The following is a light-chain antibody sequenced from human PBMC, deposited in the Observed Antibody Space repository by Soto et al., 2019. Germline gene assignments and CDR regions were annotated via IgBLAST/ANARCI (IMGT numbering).Light chain of an antibody. Sequence: IVVTQSPATLSVSPGERVTLSCRASQSVSSSLAWYQQMPGQAPRLLIYDTSTRAAGISARFSGSGSGTEFTLTISSLQSEDFAVYYCQQYIDWPPGTFGQGTAVEIK. CDR1: QSVSSS. J-gene: IGKJ1*01. CDR2: DTS. CDR3: QQYIDWPPGT. V-gene: IGKV3-15*01.